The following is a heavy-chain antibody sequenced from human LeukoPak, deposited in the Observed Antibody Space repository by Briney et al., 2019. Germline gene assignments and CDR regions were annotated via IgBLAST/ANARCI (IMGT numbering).Heavy chain of an antibody. V-gene: IGHV3-23*01. CDR1: GFTFSSYA. D-gene: IGHD2-21*02. CDR3: AKDRCGGDCSPRWFDP. CDR2: ISGSGGST. J-gene: IGHJ5*02. Sequence: LPGGSLRLSCAASGFTFSSYAMSWVRQAPGKGLEWVSAISGSGGSTYYADSVKGRFTISRDNSKNTLYLQMNSLRAEDTAVYYCAKDRCGGDCSPRWFDPWGQGTLVTVSS.